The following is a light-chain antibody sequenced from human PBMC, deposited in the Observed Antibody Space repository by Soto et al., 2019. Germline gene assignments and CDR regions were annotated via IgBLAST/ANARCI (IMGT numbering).Light chain of an antibody. J-gene: IGLJ2*01. CDR1: SSNIGVNY. V-gene: IGLV1-51*02. Sequence: QSLLTQPPSVSAAPGQKVTISCSGSSSNIGVNYVSWYQQLPGTAPQLLIYENHKRPSGIPDRFSGSKSGTSATLGITGLQTGDEADYYCGTWDSSLSAVFGGGTKLTVL. CDR3: GTWDSSLSAV. CDR2: ENH.